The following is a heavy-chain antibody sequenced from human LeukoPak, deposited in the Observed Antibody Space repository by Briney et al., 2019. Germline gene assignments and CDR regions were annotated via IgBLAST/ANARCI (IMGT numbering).Heavy chain of an antibody. J-gene: IGHJ5*02. CDR3: ARGPGRLGYCSGGSSQGYWFDP. Sequence: PSQTLSLTCTVSGGSISSGSYYWSWIRQPAGKGLEWIGRIYTSGSTNYNPSLKSRVTISVDTSKNQFSLKLSSVTAADTAVYYCARGPGRLGYCSGGSSQGYWFDPWGQGTLVTVSS. V-gene: IGHV4-61*02. D-gene: IGHD2-15*01. CDR1: GGSISSGSYY. CDR2: IYTSGST.